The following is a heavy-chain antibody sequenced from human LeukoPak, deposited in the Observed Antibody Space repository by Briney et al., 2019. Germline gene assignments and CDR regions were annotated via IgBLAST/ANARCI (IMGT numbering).Heavy chain of an antibody. V-gene: IGHV4-30-2*03. CDR1: GGSISSGDYY. J-gene: IGHJ4*02. Sequence: SQTLSLTCTVSGGSISSGDYYWSWIRQPPGKGLEWIGSIYHSGSTYYNPSLKSRVTISVDTSKNQFSLKLSSVTAADTAVYYCARWATDPYFDYWGQGTLVTVSS. D-gene: IGHD1-26*01. CDR2: IYHSGST. CDR3: ARWATDPYFDY.